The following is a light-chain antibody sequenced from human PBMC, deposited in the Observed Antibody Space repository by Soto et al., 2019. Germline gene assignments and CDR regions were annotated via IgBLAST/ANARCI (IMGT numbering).Light chain of an antibody. J-gene: IGLJ1*01. V-gene: IGLV1-40*01. CDR1: SSNIGAGYD. CDR2: GNT. Sequence: QSVLTQPPSLSGAPGQRVTISCTGSSSNIGAGYDVHWYQQLPGTAPKLLIYGNTNRPSGVPDRFSGSKSGPSASLAITGLQVDDEADYYCQSFDSSLIGYVFGGGTKLTVL. CDR3: QSFDSSLIGYV.